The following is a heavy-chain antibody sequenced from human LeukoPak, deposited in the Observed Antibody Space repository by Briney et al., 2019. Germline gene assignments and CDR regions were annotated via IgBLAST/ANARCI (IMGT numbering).Heavy chain of an antibody. CDR1: GVSMSSGSSC. D-gene: IGHD3-10*01. CDR3: AREVSGSPNNWFDP. J-gene: IGHJ5*02. Sequence: SETLSLTCAVSGVSMSSGSSCWRWIRQPPGKGLEWIGHIFYSGSTYYHPSLKSRLTMSVDRSKNQFSLNLSSVTAADTAVYYCAREVSGSPNNWFDPWGQGTLVTVSS. V-gene: IGHV4-30-4*07. CDR2: IFYSGST.